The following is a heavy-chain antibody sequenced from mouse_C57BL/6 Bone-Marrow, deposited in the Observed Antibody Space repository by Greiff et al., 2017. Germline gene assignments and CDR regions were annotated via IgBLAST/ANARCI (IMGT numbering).Heavy chain of an antibody. D-gene: IGHD1-1*01. Sequence: QVQLQQPGTELVKPGASVKLSCKASGYTFTSYWMHWVKQRPGQGLEWIGNINPSNGGTNYNEKFKGKATMTVDKSSSTAYMQLSSLTSEDSAFYYGARSPVITAVVARDYWGQGTTVTVSA. CDR3: ARSPVITAVVARDY. J-gene: IGHJ2*01. CDR1: GYTFTSYW. CDR2: INPSNGGT. V-gene: IGHV1-53*01.